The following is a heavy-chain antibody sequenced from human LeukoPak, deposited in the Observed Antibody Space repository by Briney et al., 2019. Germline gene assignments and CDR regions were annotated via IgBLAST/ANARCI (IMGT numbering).Heavy chain of an antibody. D-gene: IGHD2-8*01. V-gene: IGHV3-64D*09. Sequence: PGGSLRLSCVVSGFSLSSHGMHWVRQAPGKGLEDVSAISSNGISTFYANSVKGRFTVSRDDSKNTVYLQMSSLRAEDMAVYYCVKWTNYYFALWGRGTLVTVSS. J-gene: IGHJ2*01. CDR1: GFSLSSHG. CDR2: ISSNGIST. CDR3: VKWTNYYFAL.